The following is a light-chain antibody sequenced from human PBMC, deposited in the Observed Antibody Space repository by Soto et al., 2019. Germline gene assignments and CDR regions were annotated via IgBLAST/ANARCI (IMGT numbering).Light chain of an antibody. CDR3: QQYGSSLRT. CDR1: QSVSSSY. CDR2: GAS. V-gene: IGKV3-20*01. J-gene: IGKJ1*01. Sequence: EIGLTQSPGTLSLSPGERATLSFRASQSVSSSYLAWYQQRPGQAPRLLIYGASSRATGIPDRFSGSGSGTDFTLTISRLEPEDFAVYYCQQYGSSLRTFGQGTKVEIK.